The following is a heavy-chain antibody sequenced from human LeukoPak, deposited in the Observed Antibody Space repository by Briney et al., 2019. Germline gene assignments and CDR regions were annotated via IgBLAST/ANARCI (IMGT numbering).Heavy chain of an antibody. CDR3: ARVWEDTIFGVADLDY. CDR2: INPNSGGT. Sequence: ASVKVSCKASGYTFTGYYMHWVRQAPGQGLEWMGWINPNSGGTNYAQKFQGRVTMTTDTSTSTAYMELRSLRSDDTAVYYCARVWEDTIFGVADLDYWGQGTLVTVSS. D-gene: IGHD3-3*01. J-gene: IGHJ4*02. V-gene: IGHV1-2*02. CDR1: GYTFTGYY.